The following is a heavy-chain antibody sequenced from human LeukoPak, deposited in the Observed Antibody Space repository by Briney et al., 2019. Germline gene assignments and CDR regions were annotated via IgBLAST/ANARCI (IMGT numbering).Heavy chain of an antibody. CDR1: GDSVSSNSAA. J-gene: IGHJ5*01. CDR2: TYYRSKWYN. Sequence: SQTLSLTCAISGDSVSSNSAAWNWIRQSPSRGLEWLGRTYYRSKWYNDYAVSVKSRITINPDTSKNQFSLQLNSVTPEDSAVYYCAKDTLQPVWWNNWFDSWGQGTLVTVSS. CDR3: AKDTLQPVWWNNWFDS. V-gene: IGHV6-1*01. D-gene: IGHD2-21*01.